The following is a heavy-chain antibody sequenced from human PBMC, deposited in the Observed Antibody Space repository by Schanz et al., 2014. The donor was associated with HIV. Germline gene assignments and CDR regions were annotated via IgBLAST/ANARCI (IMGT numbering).Heavy chain of an antibody. J-gene: IGHJ4*02. V-gene: IGHV1-8*01. Sequence: QVRLVQSGAEVKKPGASVTVSCKTSEKTFSDIDINWVRQAAGQGLEWMGWMNPNNDDTDYAQKFQGRVTMTRDTSTSTAYMELSSLRSEDTAVYYCARGRETVTTYFDFWGQGTLVTVSS. D-gene: IGHD4-17*01. CDR3: ARGRETVTTYFDF. CDR2: MNPNNDDT. CDR1: EKTFSDID.